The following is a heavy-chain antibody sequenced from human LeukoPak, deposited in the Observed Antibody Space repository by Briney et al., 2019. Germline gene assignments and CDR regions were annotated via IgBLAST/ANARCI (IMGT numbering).Heavy chain of an antibody. Sequence: SETLSLTCTVSGGSISSYYWSWIRQPPGKGLEWIGYIYYSGSTNYNPSLKSRVTISVDPSKNQFSLKLSSVTAADTAVYYCARGSRVVVIGYWGQGTLVTVSS. CDR3: ARGSRVVVIGY. V-gene: IGHV4-59*01. CDR1: GGSISSYY. D-gene: IGHD3-22*01. CDR2: IYYSGST. J-gene: IGHJ4*02.